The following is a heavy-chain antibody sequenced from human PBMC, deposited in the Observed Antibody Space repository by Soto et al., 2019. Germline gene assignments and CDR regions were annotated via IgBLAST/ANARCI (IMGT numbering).Heavy chain of an antibody. J-gene: IGHJ6*02. CDR1: GFTVSSNY. CDR3: ARGDYDYGDYDDYYFYGMDV. V-gene: IGHV3-53*01. D-gene: IGHD4-17*01. CDR2: IYSGGST. Sequence: GGSLRLSCAASGFTVSSNYMSWVRQAPGKGLEWVSVIYSGGSTYYADSVKGRFTISRDNSKNTLYLHMNSLRAEDTAVYYCARGDYDYGDYDDYYFYGMDVWGQGTTVTVSS.